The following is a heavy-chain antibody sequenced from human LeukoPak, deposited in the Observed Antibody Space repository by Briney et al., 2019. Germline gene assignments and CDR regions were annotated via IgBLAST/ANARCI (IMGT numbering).Heavy chain of an antibody. CDR2: IRGNGDA. J-gene: IGHJ4*02. CDR3: AKASWVSTADAVL. V-gene: IGHV3-23*01. Sequence: GGSLTLSCVASGFTFSSYAMSWVREAPARGLEWVSGIRGNGDAFYSDSVKGRCTLFRDESRNTVYLQLNKLRVEDTAIYYCAKASWVSTADAVLWGQGTVVTASS. CDR1: GFTFSSYA. D-gene: IGHD3-16*01.